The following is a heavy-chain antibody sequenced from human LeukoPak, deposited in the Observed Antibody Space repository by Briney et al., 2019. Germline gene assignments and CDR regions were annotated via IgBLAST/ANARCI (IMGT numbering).Heavy chain of an antibody. CDR3: ARDALYCSSTSCYRYWYFDL. V-gene: IGHV4-39*07. CDR1: GGSISSSSYY. Sequence: SETLSLTCTVSGGSISSSSYYWGWIRQPPGKGLEWIGSIYYSGSTNYNPSLKSRVTMSVDTSKNQFSLKLSSVTAADTAVYYCARDALYCSSTSCYRYWYFDLWGRGTLVTVSS. J-gene: IGHJ2*01. CDR2: IYYSGST. D-gene: IGHD2-2*01.